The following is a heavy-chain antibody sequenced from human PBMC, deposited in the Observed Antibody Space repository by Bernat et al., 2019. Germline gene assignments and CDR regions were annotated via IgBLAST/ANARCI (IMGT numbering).Heavy chain of an antibody. D-gene: IGHD2-15*01. CDR3: ARGRYCSGGSCYSTYFQH. CDR2: INPNSGGT. CDR1: GYTFTGYY. Sequence: VQLVESGAEVKKPGASVKVSCKASGYTFTGYYMHWVRQAPGQGLEWMGRINPNSGGTNYAQKFQGRVTMTRDTSISTAYMELSRLRSDDTAVYYCARGRYCSGGSCYSTYFQHWGQGTLVTVSS. J-gene: IGHJ1*01. V-gene: IGHV1-2*06.